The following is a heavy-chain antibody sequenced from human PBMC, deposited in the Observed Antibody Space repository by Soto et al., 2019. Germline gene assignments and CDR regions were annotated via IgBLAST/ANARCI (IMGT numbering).Heavy chain of an antibody. Sequence: GGSLRLSCVASGFTFSSYYMSWVRQAPGKGLEWVAKINQDGSEIYYVDSVKGRFTISRDNAKNSLYMQMNSLRVEDAAVYYCTRQVGATTLFDYWGQGTLVTVSS. V-gene: IGHV3-7*01. CDR2: INQDGSEI. J-gene: IGHJ4*02. D-gene: IGHD1-26*01. CDR3: TRQVGATTLFDY. CDR1: GFTFSSYY.